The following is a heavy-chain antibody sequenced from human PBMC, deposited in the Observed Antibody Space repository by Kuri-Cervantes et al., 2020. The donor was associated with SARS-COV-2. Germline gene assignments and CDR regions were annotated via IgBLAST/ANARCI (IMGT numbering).Heavy chain of an antibody. J-gene: IGHJ6*02. CDR2: INAGNGNT. V-gene: IGHV1-3*01. Sequence: ASVKVSCKASGYTFTSYAMHWVRQAPGQRLEWMGWINAGNGNTKDSQKFQGRVTITRDTSTSTVYMELSSLRSEDTAVYYCARVSSSDSDGYFYYYGMDVWGQGTTVTVSS. CDR1: GYTFTSYA. CDR3: ARVSSSDSDGYFYYYGMDV. D-gene: IGHD2/OR15-2a*01.